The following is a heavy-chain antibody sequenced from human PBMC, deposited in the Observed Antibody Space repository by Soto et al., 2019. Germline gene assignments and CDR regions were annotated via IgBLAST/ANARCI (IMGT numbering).Heavy chain of an antibody. Sequence: ASVKVSCKASGYPFTGIFMHWLRQAPGQGLEWMGWINPKLGVTNYAQRFQDRVTMARDTSISTAYMEFTRLRSDDTAIYYCALIEMTTIAWGQGTLVTVSS. J-gene: IGHJ4*02. CDR1: GYPFTGIF. CDR2: INPKLGVT. CDR3: ALIEMTTIA. V-gene: IGHV1-2*02. D-gene: IGHD4-4*01.